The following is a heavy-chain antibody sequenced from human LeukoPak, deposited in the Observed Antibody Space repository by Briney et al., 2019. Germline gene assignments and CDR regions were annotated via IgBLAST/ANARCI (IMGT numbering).Heavy chain of an antibody. CDR2: ISSSGSTI. CDR3: ARGRDGYNSGAFDI. J-gene: IGHJ3*02. D-gene: IGHD5-24*01. CDR1: GFTCSDYY. V-gene: IGHV3-11*04. Sequence: PGGSLRLSCAASGFTCSDYYMSWIRQAPGKGLEWVSYISSSGSTIYYADSVKGRFTISRDSAKNSLYLQMNSLRAEDTAVYSCARGRDGYNSGAFDIWGQGTMVTVSS.